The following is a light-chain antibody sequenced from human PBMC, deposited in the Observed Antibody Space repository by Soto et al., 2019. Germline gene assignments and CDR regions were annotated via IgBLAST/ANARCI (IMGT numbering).Light chain of an antibody. Sequence: QSALTQPASVSGSPGQSITISCTGTSSDVGSYNLVSWYQQHPGKAPKLMIYGVSKRPSGVSNRFSGSKSGNTASLTISGLQAEDEADYYCCSYEGSSTFHVFGTGTKVTV. CDR1: SSDVGSYNL. J-gene: IGLJ1*01. V-gene: IGLV2-23*02. CDR2: GVS. CDR3: CSYEGSSTFHV.